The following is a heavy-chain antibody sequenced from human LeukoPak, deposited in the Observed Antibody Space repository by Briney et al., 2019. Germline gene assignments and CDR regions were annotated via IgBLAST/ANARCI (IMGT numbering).Heavy chain of an antibody. CDR3: ARPRYSSSWYNAEYFQH. CDR2: INHRGST. J-gene: IGHJ1*01. Sequence: PSETLSLTCPVDGGSLGGYYWSWLRQPPGEGLEWIGEINHRGSTNDHPSLRSQVTISVDTSKNQFSLKLSSVTAADTAVYYCARPRYSSSWYNAEYFQHWGQGTLVTVSS. V-gene: IGHV4-34*01. D-gene: IGHD6-13*01. CDR1: GGSLGGYY.